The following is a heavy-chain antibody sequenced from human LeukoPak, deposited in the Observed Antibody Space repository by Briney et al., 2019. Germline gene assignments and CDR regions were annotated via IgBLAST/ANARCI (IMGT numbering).Heavy chain of an antibody. CDR2: MRYDGINT. CDR3: AKGRQSIAY. CDR1: GFTLNTYG. J-gene: IGHJ4*02. Sequence: GGSLRLSCAASGFTLNTYGIHWVRQAPGKGLEWVAFMRYDGINTYYADSVKGRFTISRDNSKNTLYLQMNSLRAEDTAVYYCAKGRQSIAYWGQGTLVTVSS. V-gene: IGHV3-30*02.